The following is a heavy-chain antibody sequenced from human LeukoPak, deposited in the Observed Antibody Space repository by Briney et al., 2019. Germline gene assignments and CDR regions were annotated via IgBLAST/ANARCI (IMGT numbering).Heavy chain of an antibody. Sequence: ASVKVSCKASGYTFTSYAMHWVRQAPGQRLEWMGWINAGNGNTKYSQKFQGRVTITRDTSASSAYMELSSLRSEDTAVYYCARVVRRVISPIDNAFDIWGQGTMVTVSS. CDR1: GYTFTSYA. CDR2: INAGNGNT. J-gene: IGHJ3*02. CDR3: ARVVRRVISPIDNAFDI. V-gene: IGHV1-3*01. D-gene: IGHD3-10*01.